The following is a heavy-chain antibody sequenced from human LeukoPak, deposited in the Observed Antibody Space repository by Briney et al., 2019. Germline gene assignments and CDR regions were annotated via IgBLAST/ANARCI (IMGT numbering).Heavy chain of an antibody. CDR3: ARHGVLTTVTPYYFDY. CDR1: GYSFTSYW. J-gene: IGHJ4*02. CDR2: IYPGDSDT. D-gene: IGHD4-17*01. Sequence: GESLKISCKGSGYSFTSYWIGWVRQMPGKGLEWMGIIYPGDSDTRYSPSFQGQVTISADKSISTAYLQWSSLKASDTAMYYCARHGVLTTVTPYYFDYWGRGTLVTVSS. V-gene: IGHV5-51*01.